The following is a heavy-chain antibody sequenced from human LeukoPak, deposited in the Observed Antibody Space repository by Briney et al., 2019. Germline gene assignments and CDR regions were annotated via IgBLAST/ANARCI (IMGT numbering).Heavy chain of an antibody. D-gene: IGHD4-17*01. J-gene: IGHJ3*02. V-gene: IGHV3-33*06. Sequence: PGRSLRLSCAASGFTFSSYGMHWVPQAPGKGLEWVAVIWYDGSNKYYADSVKGRFTISRDNSKNTLYLQMNSLRAEDTAVYYCAKPKDGDSDAFDIWGQGTMVTVSS. CDR2: IWYDGSNK. CDR1: GFTFSSYG. CDR3: AKPKDGDSDAFDI.